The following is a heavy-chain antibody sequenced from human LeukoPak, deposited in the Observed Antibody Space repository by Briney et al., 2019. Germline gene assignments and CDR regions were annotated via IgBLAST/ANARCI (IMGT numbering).Heavy chain of an antibody. Sequence: SETLSLTCTVSGGSISGRSYYWGWIRQPPGKGLEWIGSIYYSLYYSGSTYYDPSLKSRVTISLDTSKNQFSLKLSSVTAADTAVYYCARDFRAMVSNDAFDIWGQGTMVTVSS. J-gene: IGHJ3*02. V-gene: IGHV4-39*07. CDR3: ARDFRAMVSNDAFDI. CDR1: GGSISGRSYY. D-gene: IGHD5-18*01. CDR2: IYYSLYYSGST.